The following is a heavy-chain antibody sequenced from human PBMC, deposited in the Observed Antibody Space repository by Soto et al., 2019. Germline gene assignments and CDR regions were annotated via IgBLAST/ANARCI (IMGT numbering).Heavy chain of an antibody. V-gene: IGHV5-51*01. Sequence: GESLKISCKGSGYSFSSYWIGWVRQMPGKGLEWMGSIYPGNSETRYSPSFQGQVTISADKSISTAYLQWNSLKASDTAIYYCAKRHRSGTQAFFDIWGQGTMVTVS. CDR1: GYSFSSYW. J-gene: IGHJ3*02. CDR2: IYPGNSET. CDR3: AKRHRSGTQAFFDI. D-gene: IGHD1-26*01.